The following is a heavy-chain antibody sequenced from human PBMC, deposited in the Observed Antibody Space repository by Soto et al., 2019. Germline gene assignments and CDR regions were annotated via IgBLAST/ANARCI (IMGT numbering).Heavy chain of an antibody. CDR1: GFTFIIYA. CDR2: ISYDGSNK. Sequence: QVQLVESGGGVVQPGRSLRLSCAASGFTFIIYAMHWVRQAPGKGLEWVAVISYDGSNKYYADSVKGRFTISRDNSKNTLYLQMNCLRAEDTAVYYCARSRLTYYDSTYPSGYFDYWGQGTLVTVSS. J-gene: IGHJ4*02. D-gene: IGHD3-22*01. V-gene: IGHV3-30-3*01. CDR3: ARSRLTYYDSTYPSGYFDY.